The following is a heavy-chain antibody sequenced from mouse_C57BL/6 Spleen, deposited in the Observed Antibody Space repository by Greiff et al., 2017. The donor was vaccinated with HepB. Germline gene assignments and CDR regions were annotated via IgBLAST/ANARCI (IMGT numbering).Heavy chain of an antibody. Sequence: VQLQQPGAELVKPGASVKMSCKASGYTFNSYWITWVKQRPGQGLEWIGDIYPGSGSTNYNEKFKSKATLTVDTASSTAYIQLSSLTSEDSAVYYCARWDYYGSGGYFDVWGTGTTVTVSS. V-gene: IGHV1-55*01. CDR2: IYPGSGST. CDR3: ARWDYYGSGGYFDV. J-gene: IGHJ1*03. D-gene: IGHD1-1*01. CDR1: GYTFNSYW.